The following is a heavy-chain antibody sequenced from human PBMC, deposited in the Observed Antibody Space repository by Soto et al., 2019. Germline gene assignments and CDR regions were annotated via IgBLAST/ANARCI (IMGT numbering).Heavy chain of an antibody. D-gene: IGHD6-13*01. J-gene: IGHJ5*02. CDR3: AKVRQQLPNWFDP. Sequence: LRLSCAASGFTFSTSPMGWVRQVPGRGLEWVSLISGTGGYTYYRDSVKGRFTISRDTSKNTLYLQMNSLRAEDTAIYYCAKVRQQLPNWFDPWGQGTQVTSPQ. CDR2: ISGTGGYT. V-gene: IGHV3-23*01. CDR1: GFTFSTSP.